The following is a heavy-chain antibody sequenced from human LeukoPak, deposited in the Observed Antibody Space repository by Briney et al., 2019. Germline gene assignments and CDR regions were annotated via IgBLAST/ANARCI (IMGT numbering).Heavy chain of an antibody. Sequence: PSETLSLTCAAYGGSFSGYYWTWIRQPPGKGLEWIGESNHSGGTNYNPSLKGRVPISVDTSQNQFPLRPSSVTAPDTAVYYCARGQYSSTRYHYWGQGTLVPVSS. CDR3: ARGQYSSTRYHY. CDR1: GGSFSGYY. D-gene: IGHD6-13*01. V-gene: IGHV4-34*01. CDR2: SNHSGGT. J-gene: IGHJ4*02.